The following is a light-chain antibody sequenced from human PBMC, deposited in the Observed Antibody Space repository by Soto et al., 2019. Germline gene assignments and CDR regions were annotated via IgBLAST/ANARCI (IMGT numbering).Light chain of an antibody. Sequence: ESMLTQSPGTLSLSPGERATLSCRASQSVSTRHLAWYQQKHGQAPSLLIYGATIRAASIPDRFSGSGSGTHCSLAISIQDAEDFSVYYCHQCCNPPLALTFGQGTELEV. CDR3: HQCCNPPLALT. CDR1: QSVSTRH. CDR2: GAT. V-gene: IGKV3-20*01. J-gene: IGKJ2*01.